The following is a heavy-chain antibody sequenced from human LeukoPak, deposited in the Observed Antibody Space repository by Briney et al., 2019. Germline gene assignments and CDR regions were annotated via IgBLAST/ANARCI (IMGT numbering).Heavy chain of an antibody. CDR1: GYSFTNYW. V-gene: IGHV5-51*01. Sequence: GESLKISCKGSGYSFTNYWIGWVRQMPGKGLEWMGIIYPGDSDTRYSPSFQGQVTISADKSISTAYLQWSSLKASDTAIYYCARRTDRSFWFLDYWGQGTLVTVSS. J-gene: IGHJ4*02. CDR3: ARRTDRSFWFLDY. D-gene: IGHD3-10*01. CDR2: IYPGDSDT.